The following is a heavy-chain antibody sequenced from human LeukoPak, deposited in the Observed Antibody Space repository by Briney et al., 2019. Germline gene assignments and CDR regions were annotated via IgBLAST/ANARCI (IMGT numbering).Heavy chain of an antibody. CDR1: GFTFSSSA. D-gene: IGHD5-18*01. J-gene: IGHJ4*02. Sequence: PGGSLRLSCSPSGFTFSSSAMNWVRQAPGKGLEWVSYISSGSGTIYYADSVKGRFTISRDNAKNSLYLQMNSLRAEDTAGYYCAKSDRGYSYGSLDYWGQGTLVTVSS. CDR2: ISSGSGTI. CDR3: AKSDRGYSYGSLDY. V-gene: IGHV3-48*01.